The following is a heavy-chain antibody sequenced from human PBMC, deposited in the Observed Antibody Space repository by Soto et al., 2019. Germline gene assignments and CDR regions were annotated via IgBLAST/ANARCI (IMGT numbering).Heavy chain of an antibody. J-gene: IGHJ5*02. V-gene: IGHV1-69*13. CDR3: ARAVYLGHRYWPYCSITISHPVYNWFDP. D-gene: IGHD2-2*01. CDR2: IIPIFGTA. Sequence: GASVKVSCKASGGTFSSYALSWVRQAPGQGLEWMGGIIPIFGTANYAQKFQGRVTITADESTSTAYMELSSLRSEDTAVYYCARAVYLGHRYWPYCSITISHPVYNWFDPWGQGTLVTVSS. CDR1: GGTFSSYA.